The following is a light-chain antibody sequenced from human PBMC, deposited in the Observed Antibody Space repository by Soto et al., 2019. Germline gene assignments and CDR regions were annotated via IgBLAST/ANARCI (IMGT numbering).Light chain of an antibody. CDR3: QQDGSSPL. CDR1: QSINSNY. V-gene: IGKV3-20*01. Sequence: EIVLTQSPGTLSLSPGERATLSCRASQSINSNYLAWYQQKPGQAPRLLMYGASSRATGIPDRFSGSGSGTDFTLTISRLEPEDFAVYYCQQDGSSPLFGPGTKVDIK. CDR2: GAS. J-gene: IGKJ3*01.